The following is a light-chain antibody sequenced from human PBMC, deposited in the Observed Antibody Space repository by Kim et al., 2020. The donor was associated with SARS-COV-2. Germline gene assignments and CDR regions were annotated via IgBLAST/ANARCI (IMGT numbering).Light chain of an antibody. J-gene: IGLJ2*01. Sequence: SYELTQPPSVSVSPGQTASITCSGDKLGDENVCWYQQKPGQSPVVVIYQDTKRSSGIPDRFSGSKSGNTATLTISGTQAMDEADYSCQVWDSSTVVFGGGTQLTVL. CDR1: KLGDEN. CDR3: QVWDSSTVV. CDR2: QDT. V-gene: IGLV3-1*01.